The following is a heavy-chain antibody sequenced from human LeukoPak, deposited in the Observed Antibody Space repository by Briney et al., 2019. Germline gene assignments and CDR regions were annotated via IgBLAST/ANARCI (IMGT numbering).Heavy chain of an antibody. J-gene: IGHJ6*02. D-gene: IGHD3-10*01. CDR1: GSTFSTHW. CDR2: ISGDGSGT. Sequence: PGGSLRLSCAASGSTFSTHWMYWVRQAPGKELVWVSRISGDGSGTSYADSVKGRFTISRDNAKDTLYLQMTSLRVEDTAVYSCASLLTPYHGSGGGGMDVWGQGTTVTVSS. CDR3: ASLLTPYHGSGGGGMDV. V-gene: IGHV3-74*01.